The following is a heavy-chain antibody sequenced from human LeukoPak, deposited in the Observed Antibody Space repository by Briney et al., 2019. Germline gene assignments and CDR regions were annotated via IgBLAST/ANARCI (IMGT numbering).Heavy chain of an antibody. CDR2: ISHSGST. J-gene: IGHJ4*02. CDR1: GGSFSGYY. Sequence: SETLSLTCAVYGGSFSGYYWSWIRQPPGKGLEWIGEISHSGSTNYNPSLKSRVTISVDTSKNQFSLKLSSVTAADTAVYYCARDYGSGSPFDYWGQGTLVTVSS. D-gene: IGHD3-10*01. V-gene: IGHV4-34*01. CDR3: ARDYGSGSPFDY.